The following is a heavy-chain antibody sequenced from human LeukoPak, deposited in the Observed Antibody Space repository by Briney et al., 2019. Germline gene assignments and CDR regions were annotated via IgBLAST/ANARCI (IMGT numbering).Heavy chain of an antibody. CDR1: GYTFTGYY. CDR2: INPNSGGT. V-gene: IGHV1-2*02. D-gene: IGHD2-2*01. Sequence: GASVKVSCKASGYTFTGYYMHWVRQAPGQGLEWMGWINPNSGGTNYAQKFQGRVTMTRDTSISTAYMELSRLRSDDTAVYYCARGCVVVPAAICAFDIWGQGTMVTVSS. CDR3: ARGCVVVPAAICAFDI. J-gene: IGHJ3*02.